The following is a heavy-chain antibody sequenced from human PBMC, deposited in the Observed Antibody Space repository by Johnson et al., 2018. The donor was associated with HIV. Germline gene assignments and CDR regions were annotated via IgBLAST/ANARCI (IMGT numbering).Heavy chain of an antibody. V-gene: IGHV3-30*03. CDR2: ISYDGSNK. J-gene: IGHJ3*02. Sequence: QMLLVESGGGVVQPGRSLRLSCAVSGFTFTSHGMHWVRQAPGKGLEWVAVISYDGSNKYYADSVKGRFTISRDNSKNTLYLKMNSMRAEDTAVYYCASTSSGWFYAFDIWGQGTMVTVSS. CDR3: ASTSSGWFYAFDI. CDR1: GFTFTSHG. D-gene: IGHD6-19*01.